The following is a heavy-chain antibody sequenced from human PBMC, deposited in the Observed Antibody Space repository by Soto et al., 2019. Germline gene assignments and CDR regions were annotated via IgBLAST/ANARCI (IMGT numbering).Heavy chain of an antibody. V-gene: IGHV1-8*02. Sequence: QVQLVQSGAEMKKPGASVKVSCKASGYTFTSYDINWVRQAAGQGPEWMGSVTPRNGDTAFAQKYQGGVTVTSNTSMSTVYMELSNLRSDDTAVYYCARGGSYWARRHYFDSWGQGTLVTVSS. CDR2: VTPRNGDT. CDR3: ARGGSYWARRHYFDS. CDR1: GYTFTSYD. J-gene: IGHJ4*02. D-gene: IGHD2-8*02.